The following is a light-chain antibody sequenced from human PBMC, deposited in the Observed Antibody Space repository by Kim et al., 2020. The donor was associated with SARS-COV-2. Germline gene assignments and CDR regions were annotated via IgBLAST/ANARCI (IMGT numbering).Light chain of an antibody. CDR3: LQLNSYTLLFT. V-gene: IGKV1-9*01. J-gene: IGKJ3*01. CDR2: DAS. CDR1: QGISGS. Sequence: DIQLTQSPSFLSASVGDRVTITCRASQGISGSLAWYQQKPGQAPRLLIYDASTLRSGVPSRFSGSGSGTEFTLTISTLQPEDFATYYCLQLNSYTLLFTFGPGTKVEIK.